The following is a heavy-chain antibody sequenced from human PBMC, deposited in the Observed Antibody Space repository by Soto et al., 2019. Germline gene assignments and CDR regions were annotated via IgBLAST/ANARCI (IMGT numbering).Heavy chain of an antibody. Sequence: RLSCTVSGFAFNNYGINWVRQAPGKGLEWVSSISKSDYTYYSDSVKGRFTISRDNAKNSVSLQMNTLRVEDTAVYYCAREDSIIIPAVSDFWGQGTVVTVSS. J-gene: IGHJ4*02. CDR3: AREDSIIIPAVSDF. V-gene: IGHV3-21*01. CDR1: GFAFNNYG. D-gene: IGHD2-2*01. CDR2: ISKSDYT.